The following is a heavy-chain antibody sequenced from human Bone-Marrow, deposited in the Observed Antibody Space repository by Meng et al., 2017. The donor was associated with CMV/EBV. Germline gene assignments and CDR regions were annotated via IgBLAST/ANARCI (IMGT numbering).Heavy chain of an antibody. V-gene: IGHV7-4-1*01. D-gene: IGHD3-3*01. Sequence: ASVKVSCKASGYTFTSYAMNWVRQAPGQGLEWMGWINTNTGNPTYAQGFTGRFVFSLDTSVSTAYLQICSLKAEDTAVYCCARGETIFGVVAYDYYGMVVWGQGTTVTVSS. CDR1: GYTFTSYA. CDR3: ARGETIFGVVAYDYYGMVV. J-gene: IGHJ6*02. CDR2: INTNTGNP.